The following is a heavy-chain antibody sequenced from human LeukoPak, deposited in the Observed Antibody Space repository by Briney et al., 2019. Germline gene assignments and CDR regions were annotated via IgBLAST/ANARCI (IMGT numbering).Heavy chain of an antibody. CDR1: GFTFSRYA. V-gene: IGHV3-23*01. J-gene: IGHJ3*01. D-gene: IGHD3-10*01. Sequence: GGSLRLSCAASGFTFSRYAMSWVRQAPGKGLEWVEGLFTISRDNSKNTLYLQMNSLRAEDTAVYYCAKRMIRGVNHDAFDLWGQGTMVTVSS. CDR3: AKRMIRGVNHDAFDL.